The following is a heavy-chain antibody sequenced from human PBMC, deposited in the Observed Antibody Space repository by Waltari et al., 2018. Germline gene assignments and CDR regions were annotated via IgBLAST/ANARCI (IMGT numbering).Heavy chain of an antibody. V-gene: IGHV4-4*01. CDR2: VHGSART. D-gene: IGHD2-15*01. CDR1: WDSATNPVF. Sequence: QLQLQESGPGLEKPPGTLSLTCADSWDSATNPVFGNWVRQPPGKGLEWIGHVHGSARTNYNPSFASRVTVSLEASTNQFSLKVTSATAADTAIYFCARDRGRGLYLDTWGQGTLVTVS. J-gene: IGHJ4*02. CDR3: ARDRGRGLYLDT.